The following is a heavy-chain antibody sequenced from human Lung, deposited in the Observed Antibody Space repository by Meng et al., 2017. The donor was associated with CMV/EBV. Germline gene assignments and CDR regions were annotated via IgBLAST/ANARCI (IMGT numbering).Heavy chain of an antibody. Sequence: ESLKISCTVSGGSVRSSFYYWSWIRQSPGKGLEWIGYIYYSGSTDYNTSLKSRVTMSIDTSKNQISLKLSSVTAADTAVYYCARSPTGDYAMDVWGQGTTVTVSS. D-gene: IGHD4-17*01. CDR1: GGSVRSSFYY. V-gene: IGHV4-61*01. CDR3: ARSPTGDYAMDV. J-gene: IGHJ6*02. CDR2: IYYSGST.